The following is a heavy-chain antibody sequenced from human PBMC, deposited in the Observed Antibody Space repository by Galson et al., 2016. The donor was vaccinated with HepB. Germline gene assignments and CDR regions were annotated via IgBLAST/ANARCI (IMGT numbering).Heavy chain of an antibody. D-gene: IGHD3-10*01. V-gene: IGHV4-59*01. J-gene: IGHJ4*02. CDR1: GGSISTYY. CDR3: ARGETPYYPLNY. CDR2: IYKSVNT. Sequence: SETLSLTCTVSGGSISTYYWSWIRQSPGSGKGLEWIGYIYKSVNTDYNPSLKSRVSMSADTSKNQVSLELKSVTAADTAVYFGARGETPYYPLNYWGRGTLVTVSS.